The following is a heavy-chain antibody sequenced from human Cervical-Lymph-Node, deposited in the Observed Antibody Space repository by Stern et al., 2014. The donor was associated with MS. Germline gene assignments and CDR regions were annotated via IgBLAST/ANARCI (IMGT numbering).Heavy chain of an antibody. D-gene: IGHD5-12*01. J-gene: IGHJ4*02. CDR2: IYPGDSDT. V-gene: IGHV5-51*03. CDR3: SRRGGDY. Sequence: VQLVQSGAEVKKPGESLKISCKASGYGFTNYWIGWVRQMPGKGLEWMGIIYPGDSDTRYSPSFEGHVTFSVDRSLNTAYVQWSSLKASDTAMYFCSRRGGDYWGQGTLVTVCS. CDR1: GYGFTNYW.